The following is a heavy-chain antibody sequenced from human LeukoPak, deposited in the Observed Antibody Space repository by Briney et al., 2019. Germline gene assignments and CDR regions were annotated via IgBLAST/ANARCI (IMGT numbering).Heavy chain of an antibody. CDR1: GGSISSYY. CDR3: ARDVAAVAGTFGTWFDP. J-gene: IGHJ5*02. Sequence: SETLSLTCTVSGGSISSYYWSWIRQPPGKGLEWIGYIYYSGSTNYNPSLKSRVTISVDTSKNQFSLKLSSVTAADTGVYYCARDVAAVAGTFGTWFDPWGQGTLVTVSS. V-gene: IGHV4-59*01. D-gene: IGHD6-19*01. CDR2: IYYSGST.